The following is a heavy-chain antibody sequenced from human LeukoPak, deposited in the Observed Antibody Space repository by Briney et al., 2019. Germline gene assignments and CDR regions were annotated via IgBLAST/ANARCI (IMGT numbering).Heavy chain of an antibody. CDR2: IYRTGTT. CDR3: ATVRTSGCYYAFDV. D-gene: IGHD2-21*02. Sequence: SETLSLTCNVSGGSISSNTYYWAWIRQPPGKGLEWIGSIYRTGTTHYNPPVKTRLTISLDTSKNDLSLKLRSVTAADTAVYYCATVRTSGCYYAFDVWGQGTMISVSS. V-gene: IGHV4-39*02. J-gene: IGHJ3*01. CDR1: GGSISSNTYY.